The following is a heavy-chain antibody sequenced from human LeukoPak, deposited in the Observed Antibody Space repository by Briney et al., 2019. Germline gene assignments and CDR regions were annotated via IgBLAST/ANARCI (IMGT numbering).Heavy chain of an antibody. Sequence: SVEVSCNPSRRTFNSYSISWVRQAPGQGLEWMGGINPIFGTANYAQKFQVRVTITADKSTSTAYMELANVRSEDSAVYYVSIAGYPDYGGNRIWFDAWGQGSLVSVPS. CDR3: SIAGYPDYGGNRIWFDA. J-gene: IGHJ5*01. D-gene: IGHD4-23*01. CDR2: INPIFGTA. V-gene: IGHV1-69*06. CDR1: RRTFNSYS.